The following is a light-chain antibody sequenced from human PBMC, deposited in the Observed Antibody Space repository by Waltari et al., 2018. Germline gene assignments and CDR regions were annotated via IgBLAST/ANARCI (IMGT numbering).Light chain of an antibody. J-gene: IGKJ1*01. Sequence: EIVLTLSPGTLSLSPGERATLSCRASQSVSRTLAWYQQKPGQAPRLLIYDASSRATGRPDRFSGSGAGTDVSRTISRLEPEDFAVYYCQKYGTLPATFGQGTKLEIK. CDR3: QKYGTLPAT. CDR2: DAS. V-gene: IGKV3-20*01. CDR1: QSVSRT.